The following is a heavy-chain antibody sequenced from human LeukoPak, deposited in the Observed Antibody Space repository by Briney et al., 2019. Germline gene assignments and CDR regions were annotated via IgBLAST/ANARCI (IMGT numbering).Heavy chain of an antibody. CDR3: ARPSGSYSQFDY. Sequence: GGSLRLSCAASGFTFSSYGMHWVRQAPGKGLGWVANIKQDGSEKYYVDSVKGRFTISRDNAKNSLYLQMNSLRAEDTAVYYCARPSGSYSQFDYWGQGTLVTVSS. CDR2: IKQDGSEK. V-gene: IGHV3-7*01. CDR1: GFTFSSYG. D-gene: IGHD1-26*01. J-gene: IGHJ4*02.